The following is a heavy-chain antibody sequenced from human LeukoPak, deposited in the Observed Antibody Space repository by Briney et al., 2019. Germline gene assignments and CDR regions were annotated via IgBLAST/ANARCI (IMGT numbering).Heavy chain of an antibody. Sequence: ASVKVSCKASGYTFTGYYMHWVRQAPGQGLEWMGWINPNSGGTNYAQKFQGRVTMTRDTSISTAYMELSRLRSDDTAMYYCASPHGGNPPDAFDIWGQGTMVTVSS. CDR2: INPNSGGT. CDR3: ASPHGGNPPDAFDI. D-gene: IGHD4-23*01. CDR1: GYTFTGYY. V-gene: IGHV1-2*02. J-gene: IGHJ3*02.